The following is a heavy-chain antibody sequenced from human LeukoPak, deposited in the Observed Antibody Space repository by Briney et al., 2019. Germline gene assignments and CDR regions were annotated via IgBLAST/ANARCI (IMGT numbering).Heavy chain of an antibody. CDR2: ISGSGGST. CDR3: ASLAVGGEENFDY. CDR1: GFTFSSYA. Sequence: GGSLRLSCAASGFTFSSYAMSWVRQVPGKGLEWVSAISGSGGSTYYADSVKGRFTISRDNSKNTLYLQMNSLRAEDTAVYYCASLAVGGEENFDYWGQGTLVTVSS. D-gene: IGHD3-16*01. V-gene: IGHV3-23*01. J-gene: IGHJ4*02.